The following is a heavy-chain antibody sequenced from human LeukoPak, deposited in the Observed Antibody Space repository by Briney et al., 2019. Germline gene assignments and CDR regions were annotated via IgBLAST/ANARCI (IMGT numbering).Heavy chain of an antibody. D-gene: IGHD3-10*01. CDR1: GFVFSDFY. CDR2: ISPDGSYT. CDR3: AKVTGYTGSGGHFDY. Sequence: PGGSLRLSCAGSGFVFSDFYINWIRHSPGKGLEWLAYISPDGSYTTYGDSVKGRFVISRDNAKNSVSLQMNSLRVEDTAVYYCAKVTGYTGSGGHFDYWGQGTLVTVSS. V-gene: IGHV3-11*06. J-gene: IGHJ4*02.